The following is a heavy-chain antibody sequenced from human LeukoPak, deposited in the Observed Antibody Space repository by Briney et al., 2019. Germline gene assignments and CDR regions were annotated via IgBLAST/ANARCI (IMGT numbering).Heavy chain of an antibody. J-gene: IGHJ4*02. CDR2: INHSGST. V-gene: IGHV4-34*01. CDR3: ARGTVDTAMVTRGFDY. CDR1: GGSSSGYY. D-gene: IGHD5-18*01. Sequence: SETLCLTCAVYGGSSSGYYWSWIRQPPGKGLEWIGEINHSGSTNYNPSLKSRVTISVDTSKNQFSLKLSSVTAADTAVYYCARGTVDTAMVTRGFDYWGQGTLVTVSS.